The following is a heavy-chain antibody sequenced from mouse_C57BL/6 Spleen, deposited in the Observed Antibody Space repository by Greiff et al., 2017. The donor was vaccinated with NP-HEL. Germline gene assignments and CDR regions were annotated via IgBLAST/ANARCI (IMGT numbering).Heavy chain of an antibody. J-gene: IGHJ2*01. CDR1: GFTFSDYY. Sequence: EVKLMESAGGLVQPGRSMKLSCTASGFTFSDYYMAWVRQVPEKCLEWVANINYDGSSTYYLDSLKSRFIISRDNAKNILYLQMSSLKSEDTATYYCAREGLNYFDYWGQGTTLTVSS. CDR3: AREGLNYFDY. V-gene: IGHV5-16*01. CDR2: INYDGSST.